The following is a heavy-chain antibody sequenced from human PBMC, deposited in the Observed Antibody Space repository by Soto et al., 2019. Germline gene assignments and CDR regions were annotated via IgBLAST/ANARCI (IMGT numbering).Heavy chain of an antibody. D-gene: IGHD6-13*01. CDR3: ARQAAGSIYYYYYYGMDV. J-gene: IGHJ6*02. CDR1: VGSISSSSYY. V-gene: IGHV4-39*01. CDR2: IYYSGST. Sequence: ETLSVTCPVSVGSISSSSYYWGWILQPPGKGLEWIGSIYYSGSTYYNPSLKSRVTISVDTSKNQFSLKLSSVTAADTAVYYCARQAAGSIYYYYYYGMDVWGQGTTVTVSS.